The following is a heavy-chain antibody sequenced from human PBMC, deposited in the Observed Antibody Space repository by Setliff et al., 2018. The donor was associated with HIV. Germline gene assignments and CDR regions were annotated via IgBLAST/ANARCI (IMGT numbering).Heavy chain of an antibody. CDR3: ARYGYSGYDFYY. V-gene: IGHV1-69*13. D-gene: IGHD5-12*01. CDR2: IIPIFGTA. J-gene: IGHJ4*02. CDR1: GYTFIDYF. Sequence: GASVKVSCKASGYTFIDYFIHWVRQAPGQGLEWMGWIIPIFGTANYAQKFQGRVTITADESTSTAYMELSSLRSEDTAVYYCARYGYSGYDFYYWGQGTLVTVSS.